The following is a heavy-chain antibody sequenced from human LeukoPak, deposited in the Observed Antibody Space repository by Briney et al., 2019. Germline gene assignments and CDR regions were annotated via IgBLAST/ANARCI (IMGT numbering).Heavy chain of an antibody. D-gene: IGHD5-24*01. CDR3: TRGRRDGYNYVDV. CDR1: GGSISNYY. CDR2: ISYSGST. V-gene: IGHV4-59*01. Sequence: SETLSLTCTVSGGSISNYYWSWIRQPPGKGLEWIGYISYSGSTDYNPSLKSRVTMSVDTSKNQFSLKLKSVTPADTAIYYCTRGRRDGYNYVDVWGQGTLVTVSS. J-gene: IGHJ4*02.